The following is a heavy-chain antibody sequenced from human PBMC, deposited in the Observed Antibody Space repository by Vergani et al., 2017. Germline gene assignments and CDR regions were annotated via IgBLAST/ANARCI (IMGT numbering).Heavy chain of an antibody. CDR3: ARDDHYYDSSGYYSEGYFDY. CDR2: INPNSGGT. V-gene: IGHV1-2*02. J-gene: IGHJ4*02. CDR1: GYTFTGYY. D-gene: IGHD3-22*01. Sequence: QVQLVQSGAEVKKPGASVKVSCKASGYTFTGYYMHWVRQAPGQGLEWMGWINPNSGGTNYAQKFQGGVTMTRDTSISTAYMELSRLRSDDTAVYYCARDDHYYDSSGYYSEGYFDYWGQGTLVTVSS.